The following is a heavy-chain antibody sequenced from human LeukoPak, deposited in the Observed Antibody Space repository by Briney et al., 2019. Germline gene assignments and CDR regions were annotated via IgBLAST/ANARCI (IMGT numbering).Heavy chain of an antibody. CDR1: GFTFSSYA. Sequence: PGGSLRLSWAASGFTFSSYAMHGVGKAPGKGLEWVAVISYDGSNKYYADSVKGRFTISRDNSKNTLYLQMNSLRAEDTAVYYCAKSAAADIYWGQGTLVTVSS. CDR2: ISYDGSNK. D-gene: IGHD6-13*01. V-gene: IGHV3-30-3*02. J-gene: IGHJ4*02. CDR3: AKSAAADIY.